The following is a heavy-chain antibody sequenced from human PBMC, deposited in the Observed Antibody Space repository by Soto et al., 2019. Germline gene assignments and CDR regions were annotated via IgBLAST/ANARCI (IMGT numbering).Heavy chain of an antibody. V-gene: IGHV4-59*08. CDR3: ARRFDGDDAVFDY. J-gene: IGHJ4*02. Sequence: PSETLSLTCTVSGGSISSYYWSWIRQPPGRGLEWIGYIYYSGSTNYNPSLKSRVTISVDTSKNQFSLKLSSVTAADTAVYYCARRFDGDDAVFDYWGQGTLVTVSS. CDR2: IYYSGST. CDR1: GGSISSYY. D-gene: IGHD4-17*01.